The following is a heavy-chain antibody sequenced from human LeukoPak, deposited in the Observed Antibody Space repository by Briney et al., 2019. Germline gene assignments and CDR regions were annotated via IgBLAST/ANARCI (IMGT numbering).Heavy chain of an antibody. Sequence: PSETLSLTCAVSGYSISSGYYWGWIRQPPGKGLEGIGSIYHSGSTYYNPSLKSRVTISVDTAKNQFSLKLSSVTAADTAVYYCAIGGGEYQLLWKSRYYFDYWGQGTLVTVSS. CDR2: IYHSGST. V-gene: IGHV4-38-2*01. J-gene: IGHJ4*02. CDR3: AIGGGEYQLLWKSRYYFDY. CDR1: GYSISSGYY. D-gene: IGHD2-2*01.